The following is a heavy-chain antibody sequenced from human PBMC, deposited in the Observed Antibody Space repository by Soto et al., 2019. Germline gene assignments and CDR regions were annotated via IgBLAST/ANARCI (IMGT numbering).Heavy chain of an antibody. CDR2: IYSGGST. Sequence: PGGSLRLSCAASGFTVSSNYMSWVRQAPGKGLEWVSVIYSGGSTYYADSVKGRFTISRDNPKNTLYLQMNSLRAEDTAVYYCARAGTVPYSSGWYYFDDWGKGTLVTVAS. J-gene: IGHJ4*02. CDR3: ARAGTVPYSSGWYYFDD. D-gene: IGHD6-19*01. CDR1: GFTVSSNY. V-gene: IGHV3-53*01.